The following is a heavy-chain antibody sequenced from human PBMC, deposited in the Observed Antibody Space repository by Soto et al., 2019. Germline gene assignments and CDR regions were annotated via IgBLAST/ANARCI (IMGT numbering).Heavy chain of an antibody. CDR2: IYYSGST. J-gene: IGHJ4*02. CDR1: GGSISSLY. D-gene: IGHD4-17*01. Sequence: PSETLSLTCTVSGGSISSLYWSWIRQPPGKGLEWIGYIYYSGSTNYNPSLKSRVTISVDTSKNQFSLKLSSVTAADTAVYYCARAPYGDYDFDYWGQGTLVTVSS. CDR3: ARAPYGDYDFDY. V-gene: IGHV4-59*11.